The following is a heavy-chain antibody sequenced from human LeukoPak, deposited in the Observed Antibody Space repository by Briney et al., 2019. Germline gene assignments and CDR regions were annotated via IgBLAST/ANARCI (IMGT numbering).Heavy chain of an antibody. CDR1: GGSISSGGYY. CDR2: IYYSGNT. CDR3: ASHLGGGWVQSQY. V-gene: IGHV4-31*03. J-gene: IGHJ4*02. Sequence: SETLSLTCTVSGGSISSGGYYWSWIRQHPGKGLEWIGYIYYSGNTYYNPSLKSRVTISVDTSKNQFSLKLRSVTAADTAVYYCASHLGGGWVQSQYWGQGTLVTVSS. D-gene: IGHD5-24*01.